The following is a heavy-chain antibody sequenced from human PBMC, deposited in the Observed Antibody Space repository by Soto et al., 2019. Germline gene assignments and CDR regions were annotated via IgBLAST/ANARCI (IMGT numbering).Heavy chain of an antibody. V-gene: IGHV3-53*01. CDR1: GFTVSSNY. CDR3: ARDSFGAADDYYGMDV. Sequence: GSLRLSCAASGFTVSSNYISWVRQAPGKGLEWVSVIYSGGSTYYADSVKGRFTISRDNSKNTLYLQMNSLRAEDTAVYYCARDSFGAADDYYGMDVWGQGTTVTVSS. J-gene: IGHJ6*02. D-gene: IGHD3-16*01. CDR2: IYSGGST.